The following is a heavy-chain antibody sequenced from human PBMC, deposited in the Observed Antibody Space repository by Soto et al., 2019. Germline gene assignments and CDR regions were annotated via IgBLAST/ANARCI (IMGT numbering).Heavy chain of an antibody. J-gene: IGHJ4*02. D-gene: IGHD6-13*01. V-gene: IGHV3-7*03. Sequence: PGGSLRLSCTASGFTFSTYWMSWLRQAPGKGLEWVANINPDGSDKYYVDSAKGRFTISRDNAKNSMYHQLNSLRDEDTAVFYCATAVRSSSPHYWGQGTLVTVSS. CDR1: GFTFSTYW. CDR2: INPDGSDK. CDR3: ATAVRSSSPHY.